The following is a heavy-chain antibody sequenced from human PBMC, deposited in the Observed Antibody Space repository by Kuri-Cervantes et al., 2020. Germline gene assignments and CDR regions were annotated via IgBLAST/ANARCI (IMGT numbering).Heavy chain of an antibody. V-gene: IGHV4-39*07. J-gene: IGHJ6*02. CDR2: IYYSGST. CDR1: GGSINSSSYY. CDR3: ASPQWFGDLIYHYGLDV. D-gene: IGHD3-10*01. Sequence: SETLSLTCTVSGGSINSSSYYWGWLRQPPGKGLEWIGSIYYSGSTYYNSSLKSRVTISVDTSKDQLSLNLSSVTAADTAVYYCASPQWFGDLIYHYGLDVWGQGTMVTVSS.